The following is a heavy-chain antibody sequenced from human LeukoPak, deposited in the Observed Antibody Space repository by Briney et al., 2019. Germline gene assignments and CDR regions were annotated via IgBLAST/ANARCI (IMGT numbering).Heavy chain of an antibody. V-gene: IGHV3-48*03. CDR2: ISSSGSTI. CDR3: ARARVSELGLLTCFDY. Sequence: PGGSLRLSCAASGFTFSSYEMNWVRQAPGKGLEWVSYISSSGSTIYYADSVKGRFTISRDNAKNSLYLQMNSLRAEDTAVYYCARARVSELGLLTCFDYWGQGTLVTVSS. D-gene: IGHD4/OR15-4a*01. J-gene: IGHJ4*02. CDR1: GFTFSSYE.